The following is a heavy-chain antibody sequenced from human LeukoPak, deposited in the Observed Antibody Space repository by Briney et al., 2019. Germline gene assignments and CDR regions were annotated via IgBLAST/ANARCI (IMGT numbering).Heavy chain of an antibody. D-gene: IGHD1-1*01. Sequence: SETQSLTCAVSGGSISSSNWWSWVRQPPGKGLEWIGEIYHSGSTNYNPSLKSRVTISVDKSKNQFSLKLSSVTAADTAVYYCARDRVRGNANPYFDHWGQGTLVTVSS. CDR1: GGSISSSNW. CDR2: IYHSGST. CDR3: ARDRVRGNANPYFDH. V-gene: IGHV4-4*02. J-gene: IGHJ4*02.